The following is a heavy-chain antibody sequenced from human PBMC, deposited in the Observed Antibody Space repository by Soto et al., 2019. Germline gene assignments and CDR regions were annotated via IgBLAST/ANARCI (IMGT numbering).Heavy chain of an antibody. CDR2: ITWNSNVI. J-gene: IGHJ4*02. V-gene: IGHV3-9*01. CDR3: TRGGPDAFCGGGRCYSDY. Sequence: EVQLVESGGGLVQPGRSLRLSCAASGFTFDDFAMHWVRRVPGKGLEWVSSITWNSNVIGYADSVKGRFTISRDNAKNSLYLQMNSLRPEDTAFYYCTRGGPDAFCGGGRCYSDYWGQGTLVTVSS. D-gene: IGHD2-15*01. CDR1: GFTFDDFA.